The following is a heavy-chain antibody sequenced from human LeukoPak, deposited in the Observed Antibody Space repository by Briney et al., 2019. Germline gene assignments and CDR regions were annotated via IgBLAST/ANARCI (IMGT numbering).Heavy chain of an antibody. CDR2: INHSGST. CDR1: GGSFSGYY. D-gene: IGHD2-15*01. J-gene: IGHJ3*02. Sequence: PSGTLSLTCAVYGGSFSGYYWSWIRQPPGKGLEWIGEINHSGSTKYNPSLKSRVTTSLDTSKKQFSLKLSSVTAADTAVYYCARGFNSYCSGGSCYVPGAFDIWGQGTMVTVSS. CDR3: ARGFNSYCSGGSCYVPGAFDI. V-gene: IGHV4-34*01.